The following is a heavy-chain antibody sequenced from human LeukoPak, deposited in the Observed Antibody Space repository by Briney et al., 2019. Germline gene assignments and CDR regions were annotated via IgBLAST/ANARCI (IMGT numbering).Heavy chain of an antibody. CDR2: IKQDGSEK. V-gene: IGHV3-7*01. CDR3: ARRQCSSISCYYAFDI. J-gene: IGHJ3*02. D-gene: IGHD2-2*01. CDR1: GFTFSSYW. Sequence: GGSLRLSCAASGFTFSSYWMSWVRQAPGKGLGWVANIKQDGSEKYYVDSLKGRFTISRDNAKNSLYLQMNSLGAEDTAVYYCARRQCSSISCYYAFDIWGQGTMVTVSS.